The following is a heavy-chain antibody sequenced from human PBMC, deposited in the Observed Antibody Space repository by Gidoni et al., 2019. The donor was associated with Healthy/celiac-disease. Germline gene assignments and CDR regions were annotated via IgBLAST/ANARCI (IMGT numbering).Heavy chain of an antibody. V-gene: IGHV3-23*01. CDR2: ISGSGGST. Sequence: EVQLLESGGGLVQPGGSLRLSCAASGFTFSSYAMSWVRQAPGKGLEWVSAISGSGGSTYYADSVKGRFTISRDNSKNTLYLQMNSLRAEDTAVYYCAKVLTGYSSSWYMWDYWGQGTLVTVSS. J-gene: IGHJ4*02. CDR1: GFTFSSYA. CDR3: AKVLTGYSSSWYMWDY. D-gene: IGHD6-13*01.